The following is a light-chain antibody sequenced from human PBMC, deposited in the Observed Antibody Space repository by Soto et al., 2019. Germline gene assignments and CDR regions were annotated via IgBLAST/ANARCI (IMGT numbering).Light chain of an antibody. J-gene: IGLJ1*01. Sequence: QSVLTQPPSASGSPGQSVTISCTGTSSDVGGYNSVSWYQQHPGKAPKLMIYEVSKRPSGVPDRFSGSKSGNTASLTVSGLQAEDEADYYCRSYAGRNSYVFGPGTKVTVL. CDR2: EVS. CDR1: SSDVGGYNS. V-gene: IGLV2-8*01. CDR3: RSYAGRNSYV.